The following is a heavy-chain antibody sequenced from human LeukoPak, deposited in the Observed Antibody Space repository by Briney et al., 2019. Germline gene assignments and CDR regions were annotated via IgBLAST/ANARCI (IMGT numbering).Heavy chain of an antibody. V-gene: IGHV3-7*01. CDR1: GFTFSSSW. D-gene: IGHD3-16*01. Sequence: GSLRLSCAASGFTFSSSWMTWVRQAPGKGLEWVANINEDGSEKYYVDSVKGRFTISRDNAKNSLYLQMNSLRAEDTAVYYCARLRGGNYWGQGTLVTVSS. CDR2: INEDGSEK. CDR3: ARLRGGNY. J-gene: IGHJ4*02.